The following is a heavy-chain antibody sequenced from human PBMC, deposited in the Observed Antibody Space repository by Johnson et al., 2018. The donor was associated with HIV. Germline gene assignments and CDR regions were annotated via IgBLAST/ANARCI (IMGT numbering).Heavy chain of an antibody. V-gene: IGHV3-30*04. D-gene: IGHD6-19*01. CDR3: AKDQRHIGSSGWYPDAFDI. J-gene: IGHJ3*02. Sequence: QVQLVESGGGVVQPGRSLRLSCAASGFTFSSYAMHWVRQAPGKGLEWVAVISYDGRNKYYADSVKGRFTISRDNSKNTLYLQMNSLRAEDTALYYCAKDQRHIGSSGWYPDAFDIWGQGTMVTVSS. CDR2: ISYDGRNK. CDR1: GFTFSSYA.